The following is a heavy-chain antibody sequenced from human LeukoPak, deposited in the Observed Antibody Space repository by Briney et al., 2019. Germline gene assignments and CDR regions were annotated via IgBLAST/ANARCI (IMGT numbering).Heavy chain of an antibody. D-gene: IGHD4-17*01. V-gene: IGHV3-21*04. CDR3: AKGRNEDGDAALNY. Sequence: PGGSLRLSCTASGFTFGDYAMSWVRQAPGKGLEWVSSISSSSSYIYYADSVKGRFTISRDNAKNTLYLQMNSLRAEDTAAYHCAKGRNEDGDAALNYWGQGTLVTVSS. CDR1: GFTFGDYA. J-gene: IGHJ4*02. CDR2: ISSSSSYI.